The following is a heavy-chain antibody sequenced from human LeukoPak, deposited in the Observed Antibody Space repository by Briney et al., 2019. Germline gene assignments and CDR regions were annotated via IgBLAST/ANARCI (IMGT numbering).Heavy chain of an antibody. D-gene: IGHD3-10*01. CDR2: IGGSGRTI. CDR3: AKADGSGSYSAFDY. V-gene: IGHV3-48*02. CDR1: GFTFSSYS. J-gene: IGHJ4*02. Sequence: GGSLRLSCAASGFTFSSYSMNWVRQAPGKGLEWVSYIGGSGRTIYYADSVKGRFTISRDNAKNSLYLQMNSLRDEDTAVYYCAKADGSGSYSAFDYWGQGTLVAVSS.